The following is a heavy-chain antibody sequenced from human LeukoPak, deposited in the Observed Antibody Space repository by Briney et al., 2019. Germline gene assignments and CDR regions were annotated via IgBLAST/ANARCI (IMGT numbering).Heavy chain of an antibody. CDR2: ISGSGGST. D-gene: IGHD3-3*01. Sequence: GGSLRLSCAASGFTFSSYAMSWVRQAPEKGLEWVSAISGSGGSTYYADSVKGRFTISRDNAKNSLYLQMNSLRSDDTAVYYCARGTRGYDFWSGYYYGMDVWGQGTTVTVSS. CDR3: ARGTRGYDFWSGYYYGMDV. J-gene: IGHJ6*02. CDR1: GFTFSSYA. V-gene: IGHV3-23*01.